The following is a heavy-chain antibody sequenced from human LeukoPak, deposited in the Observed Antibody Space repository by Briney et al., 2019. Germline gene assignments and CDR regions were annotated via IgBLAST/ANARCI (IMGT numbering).Heavy chain of an antibody. CDR1: GYTFTSYG. J-gene: IGHJ3*02. D-gene: IGHD3-22*01. CDR2: ISAYNGNT. V-gene: IGHV1-18*01. Sequence: ASVTVSCKASGYTFTSYGISWVRQAPGQGLEWMGWISAYNGNTNYAQKLQGRVTMTTDTSTSTAYMELRSLRSDDTAVYYCARVTYYYDSSGYYYGAFDIWGQGTMVTVSS. CDR3: ARVTYYYDSSGYYYGAFDI.